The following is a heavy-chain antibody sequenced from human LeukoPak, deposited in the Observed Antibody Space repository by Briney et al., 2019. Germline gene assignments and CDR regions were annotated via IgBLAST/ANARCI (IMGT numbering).Heavy chain of an antibody. V-gene: IGHV3-64D*09. CDR1: GFTFSSYW. Sequence: GGSLRLSCAASGFTFSSYWMQWVRQAPGKGLEYVSAISSNGGSTYYADSVKGRFTISRDNSKNTLYLQMSSLRAEDTAVYYCARDAGAVAGTTYWYFDLWGRGTLVIVSS. J-gene: IGHJ2*01. D-gene: IGHD6-19*01. CDR2: ISSNGGST. CDR3: ARDAGAVAGTTYWYFDL.